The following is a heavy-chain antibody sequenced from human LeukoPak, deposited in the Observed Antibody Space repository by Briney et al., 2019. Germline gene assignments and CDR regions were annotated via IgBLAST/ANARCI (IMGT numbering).Heavy chain of an antibody. D-gene: IGHD5-24*01. Sequence: GGSLRLSCAASGFTFSSYAMSWVRQAPGKGLEWVSAISGSGGSTYYADSVKGRFTISRDNSKNTLYLQMNSLRAEDTAVYFCAKNTVEMATIDAFDVWGQGTMVTVSS. J-gene: IGHJ3*01. CDR3: AKNTVEMATIDAFDV. CDR1: GFTFSSYA. CDR2: ISGSGGST. V-gene: IGHV3-23*01.